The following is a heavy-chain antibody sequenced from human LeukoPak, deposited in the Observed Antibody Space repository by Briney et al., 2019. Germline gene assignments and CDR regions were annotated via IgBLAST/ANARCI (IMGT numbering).Heavy chain of an antibody. CDR1: GASISSGTYY. Sequence: SETLSLTCTVSGASISSGTYYWGWIRQPPGKGLEWIGTHSHSGSAYYNPSLRSRITMSLDTSENQLSLKLYSVTAADTAVYYCARYSPPPYYFDYWGQGTLVTVSS. D-gene: IGHD5-18*01. CDR2: HSHSGSA. CDR3: ARYSPPPYYFDY. J-gene: IGHJ4*02. V-gene: IGHV4-39*07.